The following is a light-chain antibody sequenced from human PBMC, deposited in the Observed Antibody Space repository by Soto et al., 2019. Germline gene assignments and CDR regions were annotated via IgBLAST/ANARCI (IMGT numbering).Light chain of an antibody. CDR2: EAS. CDR3: QQRSNWQIT. CDR1: QSVSTY. J-gene: IGKJ5*01. V-gene: IGKV3-11*01. Sequence: VTQSPATVPVSRGEAASLSGLASQSVSTYLAWYQQKPGQAPRLLIYEASNRVTGIPARFRGSGSGTDFTLTISSLEPDDFAVYYCQQRSNWQITFGQGTRLEIK.